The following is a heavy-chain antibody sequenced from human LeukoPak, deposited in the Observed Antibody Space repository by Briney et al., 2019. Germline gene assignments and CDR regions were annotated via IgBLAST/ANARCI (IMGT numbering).Heavy chain of an antibody. CDR3: ARDLWGVAVAGAGKDV. J-gene: IGHJ6*02. CDR2: ISYDGSGK. CDR1: GFVFSNHV. Sequence: GGSLRLFCVGAGFVFSNHVIHWVRQAPGQGLEWVSMISYDGSGKHYADSVGGRLTISRDNSKNTVYLQMDGLTAEDTAIYYCARDLWGVAVAGAGKDVWGQGTTVTVSS. V-gene: IGHV3-30*04. D-gene: IGHD6-19*01.